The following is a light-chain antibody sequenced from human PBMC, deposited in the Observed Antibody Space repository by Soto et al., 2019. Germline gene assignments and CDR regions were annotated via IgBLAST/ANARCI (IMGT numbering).Light chain of an antibody. CDR2: EVN. CDR3: CSYHGIPAYA. Sequence: LAEPRAVSASRSQSMTISCAGTGSDVGAYNLVSWYQQHPGKAPKLIICEVNTRPSGISNRFSGSKSGDTASLTISGFQAGGGRHTFCCSYHGIPAYALGS. V-gene: IGLV2-23*02. J-gene: IGLJ6*01. CDR1: GSDVGAYNL.